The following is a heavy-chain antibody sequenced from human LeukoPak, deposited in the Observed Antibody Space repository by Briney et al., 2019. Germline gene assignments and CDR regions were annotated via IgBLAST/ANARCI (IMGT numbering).Heavy chain of an antibody. CDR2: ISAYNGNT. CDR1: GYTFTSYG. V-gene: IGHV1-18*01. Sequence: ASVKVSCKASGYTFTSYGISWVRQAPGQGLEWMGWISAYNGNTNYAQKLQGRVTMTTDTSTSTAYMELRSLRSDDTAVYYCARDLPRYCSSTSCYKSNWFDPWGQGTLVTVYS. CDR3: ARDLPRYCSSTSCYKSNWFDP. J-gene: IGHJ5*02. D-gene: IGHD2-2*02.